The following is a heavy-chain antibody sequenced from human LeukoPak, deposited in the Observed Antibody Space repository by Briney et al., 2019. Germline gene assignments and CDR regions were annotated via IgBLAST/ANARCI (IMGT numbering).Heavy chain of an antibody. D-gene: IGHD6-19*01. CDR1: GYTFTSYD. CDR2: IIPIFGTA. Sequence: SVKVSCKASGYTFTSYDINWVRQAPGQGLEWMGGIIPIFGTANYAQKFQGRVTITADKSTSTAYMELSSLRSADTAVYYCARDPGDEYASGWYPPGFDPWGQGTLVTVSS. CDR3: ARDPGDEYASGWYPPGFDP. V-gene: IGHV1-69*06. J-gene: IGHJ5*02.